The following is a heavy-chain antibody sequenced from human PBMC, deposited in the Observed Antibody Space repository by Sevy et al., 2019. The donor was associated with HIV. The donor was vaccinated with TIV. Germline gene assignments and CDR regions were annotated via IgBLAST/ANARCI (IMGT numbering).Heavy chain of an antibody. CDR1: GFTFSSYA. D-gene: IGHD3-10*01. Sequence: GSLRLSCAASGFTFSSYAMHWVRQAPGKGLEWVAVISYDGSNKYYADSVKGRFTISRDNSKNTLYLQMNSLRAEDTAVYYCATFVGITMVRGVIITKEYAFDIWGQGTMVTVSS. V-gene: IGHV3-30-3*01. CDR2: ISYDGSNK. CDR3: ATFVGITMVRGVIITKEYAFDI. J-gene: IGHJ3*02.